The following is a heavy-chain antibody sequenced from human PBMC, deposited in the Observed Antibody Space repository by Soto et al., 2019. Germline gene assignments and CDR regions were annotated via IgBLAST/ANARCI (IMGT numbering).Heavy chain of an antibody. CDR3: AREGRSSTWYDWYFDL. CDR2: IGAGGDT. Sequence: EEQLVESGGGLVQPGGSLRLSCAASGFTFSSSDFHWVRQVTGKGLEWVSAIGAGGDTYYPDSVKGRFTISRENAKNSMYIQMNSLRDEDTAVYFCAREGRSSTWYDWYFDLWGRGTLVTVSS. V-gene: IGHV3-13*01. J-gene: IGHJ2*01. D-gene: IGHD6-13*01. CDR1: GFTFSSSD.